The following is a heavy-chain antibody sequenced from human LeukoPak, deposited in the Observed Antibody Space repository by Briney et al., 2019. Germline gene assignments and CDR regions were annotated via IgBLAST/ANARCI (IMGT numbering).Heavy chain of an antibody. Sequence: GGSLRLSCELSGITFIEAWMSWVRQAPGKGLEWVGRIKGTNSGGTTAYAAPVKGRFTISRDDSQSMMYLQMDSLKSEDTAVYFCTWIDCSGGSCYFASWGQGTLVTVSS. V-gene: IGHV3-15*01. CDR2: IKGTNSGGTT. J-gene: IGHJ4*02. CDR1: GITFIEAW. CDR3: TWIDCSGGSCYFAS. D-gene: IGHD2-15*01.